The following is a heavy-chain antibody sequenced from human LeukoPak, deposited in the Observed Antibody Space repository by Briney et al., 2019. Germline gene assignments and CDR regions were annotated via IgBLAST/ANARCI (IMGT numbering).Heavy chain of an antibody. J-gene: IGHJ4*02. CDR1: GFTFSSYE. CDR2: ISSSGSTI. CDR3: VRGLRYFDWLLEY. Sequence: GGSLRLSCAASGFTFSSYEMNWVRQAPGKGLEWVSYISSSGSTIYYADSVKGRFTISRDNSKNTLYLQMNSLRAEDTAVYYGVRGLRYFDWLLEYWGQGTLVTVSS. D-gene: IGHD3-9*01. V-gene: IGHV3-48*03.